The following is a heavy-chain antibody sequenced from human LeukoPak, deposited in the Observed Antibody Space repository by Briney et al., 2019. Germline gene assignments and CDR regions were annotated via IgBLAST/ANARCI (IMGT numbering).Heavy chain of an antibody. D-gene: IGHD5-24*01. Sequence: GRSLRLSCSVSGFTFGDYAMTWVRQAPGKGLEWVGFIRIKTFHVTTEYAASVKGRFTISRDNSKSIAYLQMNSLKTEDTAVYYCAGGLLEAQGWLQWLGTVYSMDVWGQGTPVTVSS. J-gene: IGHJ6*02. V-gene: IGHV3-49*04. CDR2: IRIKTFHVTT. CDR3: AGGLLEAQGWLQWLGTVYSMDV. CDR1: GFTFGDYA.